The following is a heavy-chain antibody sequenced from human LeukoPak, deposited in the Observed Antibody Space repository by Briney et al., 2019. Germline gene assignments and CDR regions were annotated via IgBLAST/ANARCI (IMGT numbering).Heavy chain of an antibody. D-gene: IGHD6-19*01. CDR3: AKDRSGWYYFDY. CDR2: LSTSGGST. V-gene: IGHV3-23*01. Sequence: GGSLRLSCAASGFTLSSYAMSWVRQAPGKGLEWVSGLSTSGGSTYYADSVKGRFTISRDNSKNTLYLQMNSLRAEDTAVYYCAKDRSGWYYFDYWGQGSLVTVSS. CDR1: GFTLSSYA. J-gene: IGHJ4*02.